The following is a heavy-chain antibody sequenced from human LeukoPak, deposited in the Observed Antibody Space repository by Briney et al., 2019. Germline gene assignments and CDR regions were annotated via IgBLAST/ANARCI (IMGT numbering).Heavy chain of an antibody. CDR3: ASSSSWWAFGY. Sequence: GGSLRLSCAASGFTVSSNYMSWVRQAPGKGLEWVSVIYSGGSTYYADSVKGRFTISRDNSKNTLYLQMNSLRAEDTAVYYCASSSSWWAFGYWGQGTLVTVSS. J-gene: IGHJ4*02. V-gene: IGHV3-53*01. CDR2: IYSGGST. CDR1: GFTVSSNY. D-gene: IGHD6-13*01.